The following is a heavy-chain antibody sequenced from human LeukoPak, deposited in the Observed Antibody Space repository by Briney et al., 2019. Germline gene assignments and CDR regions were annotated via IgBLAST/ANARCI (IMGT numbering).Heavy chain of an antibody. D-gene: IGHD5-18*01. V-gene: IGHV4-59*01. CDR2: VYYTGST. J-gene: IGHJ4*02. Sequence: PSETLSLTCTVSGGSISSYYWSWVRQPPGKGLEWIGFVYYTGSTNYSPSLKSRVTISVDTSKNQFSLKLSSVTAADTAVYYCARVGGYSYGWDFDYWGQGTLVTVSS. CDR3: ARVGGYSYGWDFDY. CDR1: GGSISSYY.